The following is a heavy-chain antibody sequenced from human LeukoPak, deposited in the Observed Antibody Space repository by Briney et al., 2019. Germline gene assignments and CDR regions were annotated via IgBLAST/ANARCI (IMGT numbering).Heavy chain of an antibody. J-gene: IGHJ4*02. V-gene: IGHV1-69*05. D-gene: IGHD3-22*01. CDR3: ARPKDSSGYYSNLAFDY. Sequence: SVKVSCKASGYTFTSYGISWVRQAPGQGLEWMGGIIPIFGTANYAQKFQGRVTITTDESTSTAYMELSSLRSEDTAVYYCARPKDSSGYYSNLAFDYWGQGTLVTVSS. CDR2: IIPIFGTA. CDR1: GYTFTSYG.